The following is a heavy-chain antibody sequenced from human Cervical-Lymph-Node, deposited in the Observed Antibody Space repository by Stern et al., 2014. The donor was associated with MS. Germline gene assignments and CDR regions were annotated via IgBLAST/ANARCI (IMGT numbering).Heavy chain of an antibody. CDR1: GGTFSSID. V-gene: IGHV1-69*01. CDR2: IIPLFGTT. J-gene: IGHJ4*02. CDR3: VRDQAGIAAS. D-gene: IGHD6-13*01. Sequence: QVQLVQSGAEVKKPVSSMKVSCKASGGTFSSIDISWVRQAPGQGLEWLGGIIPLFGTTNYVQKVQGRVTIVADESTNTVSMELSSLRPEDTAVYYCVRDQAGIAASWGQGTLVTVSS.